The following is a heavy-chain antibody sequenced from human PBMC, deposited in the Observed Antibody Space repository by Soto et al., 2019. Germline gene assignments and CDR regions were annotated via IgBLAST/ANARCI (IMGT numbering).Heavy chain of an antibody. D-gene: IGHD5-12*01. J-gene: IGHJ6*02. CDR2: INPSGGST. Sequence: GASVKVSCKASGYTFTSYYMHWVRQAPGQGLEWMGIINPSGGSTSYAQKFQGRVTITADKSTSTAYMELSSLRSEDTAVYYCARDRRSYTWPDPMDVWGQGTTVTVSS. V-gene: IGHV1-46*01. CDR1: GYTFTSYY. CDR3: ARDRRSYTWPDPMDV.